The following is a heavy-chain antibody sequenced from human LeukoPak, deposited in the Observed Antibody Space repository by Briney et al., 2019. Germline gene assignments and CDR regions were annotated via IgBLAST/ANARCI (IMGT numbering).Heavy chain of an antibody. Sequence: SETLSLTCTVSGGSISSYYWSWIRQPPGKGLEWIGYIYYSGSTNYNPSLKSRVTISVDTSKNQFSLKLNSVTAADTAVYYCASYGSGSYRFDPWGQGTLVTASS. J-gene: IGHJ5*02. D-gene: IGHD3-10*01. CDR3: ASYGSGSYRFDP. V-gene: IGHV4-59*12. CDR1: GGSISSYY. CDR2: IYYSGST.